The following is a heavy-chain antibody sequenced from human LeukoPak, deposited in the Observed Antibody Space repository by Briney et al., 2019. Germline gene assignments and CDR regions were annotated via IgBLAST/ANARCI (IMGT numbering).Heavy chain of an antibody. CDR3: ARDRHDYDFWSGYSINYYMDV. Sequence: GGSLRLSCAASGFTFSSYAMHWVRQAPGKGLEWVAVISYDGSNKYYADSVKGRFTISRDNAKNSLYLQMNSLRVEDTAVYYCARDRHDYDFWSGYSINYYMDVWGKGTTVTVSS. J-gene: IGHJ6*03. V-gene: IGHV3-30-3*01. CDR2: ISYDGSNK. CDR1: GFTFSSYA. D-gene: IGHD3-3*01.